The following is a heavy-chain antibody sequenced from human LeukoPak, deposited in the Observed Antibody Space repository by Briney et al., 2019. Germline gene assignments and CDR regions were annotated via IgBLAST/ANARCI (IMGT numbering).Heavy chain of an antibody. V-gene: IGHV3-30*02. CDR3: AKDRFTMVRGVPGS. D-gene: IGHD3-10*01. CDR1: GFIFSSFG. CDR2: IRYDGTNE. Sequence: GGSLRLSCVVSGFIFSSFGMHWVRQAPGTGLEWVAFIRYDGTNEYYGDSVTGRFTISRDNSKNTLYLQMNSLKPDDTAVYFCAKDRFTMVRGVPGSWGQGTLVTVSS. J-gene: IGHJ5*02.